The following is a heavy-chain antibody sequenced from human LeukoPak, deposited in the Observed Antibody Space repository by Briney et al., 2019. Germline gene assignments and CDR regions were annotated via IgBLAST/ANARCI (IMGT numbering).Heavy chain of an antibody. CDR3: ARFRITMVRGVIRGYYFDY. J-gene: IGHJ4*02. CDR2: IYYSGST. CDR1: GGSFSSYY. D-gene: IGHD3-10*01. Sequence: SETLSLTCAVYGGSFSSYYWGWIRQPPGKGLEWIGSIYYSGSTYYNPSLKGRVTISVDTSKNQFSLKLSSVTAADTAVYYCARFRITMVRGVIRGYYFDYWGQGTLVTVSS. V-gene: IGHV4-39*07.